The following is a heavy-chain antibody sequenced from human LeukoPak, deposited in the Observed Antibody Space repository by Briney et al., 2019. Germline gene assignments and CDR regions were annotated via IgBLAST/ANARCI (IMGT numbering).Heavy chain of an antibody. Sequence: PGGSLRLSCAASGFTFSNAWMSWVRQAPGKGLEWVGRIKSKTDGGTTDYAAPVKGRFTISRDDSKNTLYLQMNSLKTEDTAVYYCTTPLGGYGYYYYYYGMDVWGQGTTVTVSS. D-gene: IGHD5-12*01. CDR2: IKSKTDGGTT. CDR1: GFTFSNAW. J-gene: IGHJ6*02. CDR3: TTPLGGYGYYYYYYGMDV. V-gene: IGHV3-15*01.